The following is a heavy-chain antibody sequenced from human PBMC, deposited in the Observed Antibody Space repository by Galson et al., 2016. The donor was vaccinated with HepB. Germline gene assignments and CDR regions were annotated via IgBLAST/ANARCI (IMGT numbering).Heavy chain of an antibody. CDR1: GYTFTGYY. J-gene: IGHJ4*02. V-gene: IGHV1-18*04. CDR2: INCYTGNR. D-gene: IGHD5-18*01. CDR3: ARGHTPTSTYSYGWDSFDY. Sequence: SVKVSCKASGYTFTGYYIHWMRQAPGQGLEWMGWINCYTGNRNFAQNLQGRITMTTDTSTKTAYMELRSLRSDDTAVYYCARGHTPTSTYSYGWDSFDYWGQGTLVTVSS.